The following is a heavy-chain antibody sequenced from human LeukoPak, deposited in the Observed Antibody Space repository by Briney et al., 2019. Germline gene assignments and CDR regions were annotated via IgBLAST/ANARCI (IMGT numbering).Heavy chain of an antibody. V-gene: IGHV3-74*01. Sequence: GGSLRLSCAASGFTFSSYWMNWARQAPGKGLVWVSRIASDGSSTTYADSVKGRFSISRDNAKNTLYLQMNSLRVEDTAVYYCARGRPHGNDYWGQGTLVTVSS. CDR1: GFTFSSYW. CDR2: IASDGSST. J-gene: IGHJ4*02. CDR3: ARGRPHGNDY. D-gene: IGHD4-23*01.